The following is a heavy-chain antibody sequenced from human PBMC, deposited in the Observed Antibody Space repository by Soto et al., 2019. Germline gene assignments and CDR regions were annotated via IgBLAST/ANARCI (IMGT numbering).Heavy chain of an antibody. J-gene: IGHJ6*02. CDR1: GFTFSSYG. Sequence: GGSLRLSCAASGFTFSSYGMHWVRQAPGKGLEWVAVISYDGSNKYYADSVKGRFTISRANSKNTLYLQMNSLRAEDTAVYYCAKAYPRGGYDILTGYYGTYYYYYYGMDVWGQGTTVTVSS. CDR3: AKAYPRGGYDILTGYYGTYYYYYYGMDV. D-gene: IGHD3-9*01. CDR2: ISYDGSNK. V-gene: IGHV3-30*18.